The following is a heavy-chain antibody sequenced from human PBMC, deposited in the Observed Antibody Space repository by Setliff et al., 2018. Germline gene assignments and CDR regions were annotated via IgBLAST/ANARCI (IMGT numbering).Heavy chain of an antibody. D-gene: IGHD2-2*01. J-gene: IGHJ5*02. CDR2: INHSGST. V-gene: IGHV4-34*01. Sequence: SETLSLTCAVYGGSFSGYYWSWIRQPPGKGLEWIGEINHSGSTNYNPSLKSRVTISVDTSKNQFSLKLSSVTAADTAVYYCARGPRLVAPAAIANWFDPWGQGTLVTVSS. CDR1: GGSFSGYY. CDR3: ARGPRLVAPAAIANWFDP.